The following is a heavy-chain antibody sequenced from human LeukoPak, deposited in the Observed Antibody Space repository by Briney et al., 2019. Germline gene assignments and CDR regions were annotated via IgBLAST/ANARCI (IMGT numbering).Heavy chain of an antibody. CDR2: IYYSGST. CDR3: TATYYYDSSGLGTRDY. J-gene: IGHJ4*02. CDR1: GGSISSYY. V-gene: IGHV4-59*01. Sequence: SETLSLTCTVSGGSISSYYWSWIRQPPGKGLEWIGYIYYSGSTNYNPSLKSRVTISVDMSKNQFSLKLSSVTAADTAVYYCTATYYYDSSGLGTRDYWGQGTLVTVSS. D-gene: IGHD3-22*01.